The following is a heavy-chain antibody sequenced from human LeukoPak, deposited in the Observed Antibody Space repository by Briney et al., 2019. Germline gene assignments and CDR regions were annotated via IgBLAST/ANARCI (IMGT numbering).Heavy chain of an antibody. D-gene: IGHD4-17*01. CDR3: ARKYGDVRPRLDY. CDR1: GFTFSSYW. V-gene: IGHV3-7*01. CDR2: IKQDGSEK. J-gene: IGHJ4*02. Sequence: PGGSLRLSCAASGFTFSSYWMSWVRQAPGKGLEWVANIKQDGSEKYYVDSVKGRFTISRDNAKNSLYLQMNSLRAEDTAVYYCARKYGDVRPRLDYWGQGTLVTVSS.